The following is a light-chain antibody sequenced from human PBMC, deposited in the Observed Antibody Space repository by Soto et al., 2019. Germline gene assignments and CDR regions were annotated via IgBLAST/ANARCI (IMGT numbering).Light chain of an antibody. CDR3: CSYSSSSTFYV. Sequence: QSVLTQPASVSGSPGQSITISCTGTSSDVGGYYYVSWYQHHPGKAPKLIIYQVTSRPSGVSNRFSASKPGTTASLTISALQAEDEALYYCCSYSSSSTFYVFGTGTKVTVL. V-gene: IGLV2-14*01. J-gene: IGLJ1*01. CDR2: QVT. CDR1: SSDVGGYYY.